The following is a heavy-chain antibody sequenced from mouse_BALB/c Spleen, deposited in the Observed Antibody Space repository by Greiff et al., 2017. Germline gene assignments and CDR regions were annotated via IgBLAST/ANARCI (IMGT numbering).Heavy chain of an antibody. D-gene: IGHD2-1*01. CDR2: INPYNDGT. CDR3: ASNYGNSGYYAMDY. Sequence: VQLQQSGPELVKPGASVKMSCKASGYTFTSYVMHWVKQKPGQGLEWIGYINPYNDGTKYNEKFKGKATLTSDKSSSTAYMELSSLTSEDSAVYYCASNYGNSGYYAMDYWGQGTSVTVSS. CDR1: GYTFTSYV. J-gene: IGHJ4*01. V-gene: IGHV1-14*01.